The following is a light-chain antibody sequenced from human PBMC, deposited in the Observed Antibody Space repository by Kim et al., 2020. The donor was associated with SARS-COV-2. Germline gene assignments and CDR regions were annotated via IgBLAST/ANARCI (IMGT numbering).Light chain of an antibody. V-gene: IGKV1-12*01. CDR3: QQAKSFPIT. CDR1: QNFNDR. CDR2: AAS. Sequence: AAVGDRVTFNCRSRQNFNDRLAGYQQKPGKAPTVLIYAASSLQSGVPSRFSGSGSGTDFTLTVSSLQPEDSATYYCQQAKSFPITFRRGTRLEIK. J-gene: IGKJ5*01.